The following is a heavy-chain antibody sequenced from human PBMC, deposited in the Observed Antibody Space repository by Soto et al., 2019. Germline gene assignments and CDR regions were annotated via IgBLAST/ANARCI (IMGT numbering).Heavy chain of an antibody. J-gene: IGHJ6*02. CDR2: ISGSGGST. Sequence: EVQLLESGGGLVQPGGSLRLSCAASGFTFSSYAMSWVRQTPGKGLEWVSAISGSGGSTYYADSVKGRFTISRDNSKNTLYLQMNSLRAEDTAVYYCASAAREYYYYGMDVWGQGTTVTVSS. V-gene: IGHV3-23*01. CDR1: GFTFSSYA. CDR3: ASAAREYYYYGMDV.